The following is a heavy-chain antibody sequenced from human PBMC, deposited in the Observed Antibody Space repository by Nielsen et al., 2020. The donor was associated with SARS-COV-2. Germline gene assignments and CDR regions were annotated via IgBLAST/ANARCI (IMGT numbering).Heavy chain of an antibody. D-gene: IGHD2-21*02. CDR2: ISGSGGST. J-gene: IGHJ4*02. CDR3: AKSLYCGGDCYVGVEDY. V-gene: IGHV3-23*01. CDR1: GFTFSSYA. Sequence: GESLKISCAASGFTFSSYAMSWVRQAPGKGLEWVSAISGSGGSTYYADSVKGRFTISRDNSKNTLYLQMNSLRAEDTAVYYCAKSLYCGGDCYVGVEDYWGQGTLVTVSS.